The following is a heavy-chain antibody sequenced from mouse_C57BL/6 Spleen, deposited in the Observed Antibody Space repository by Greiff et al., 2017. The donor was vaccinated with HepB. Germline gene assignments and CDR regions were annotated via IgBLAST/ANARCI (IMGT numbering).Heavy chain of an antibody. CDR1: GYSITSGYD. CDR3: ARGDYDGSWFAY. CDR2: ISYSGST. Sequence: VQLQESGPGMVKPSQSLSLTCTVTGYSITSGYDWHWIRHFPGNKLEWMGYISYSGSTNYNPSLKSRISITHDTSKNHFFLKLNSVTTEDTATYYCARGDYDGSWFAYWGQVTLVTVSA. V-gene: IGHV3-1*01. D-gene: IGHD1-2*01. J-gene: IGHJ3*01.